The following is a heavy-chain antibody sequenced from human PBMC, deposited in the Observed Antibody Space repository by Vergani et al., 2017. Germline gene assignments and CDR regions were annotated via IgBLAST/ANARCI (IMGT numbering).Heavy chain of an antibody. CDR1: GGSFSGYY. Sequence: QVQLQQWGAGLLKPSETLSLTCAVYGGSFSGYYWSWSRQPPGKGLEWIGEINHSGSTNYNPSLKSRVTISVDTSKNQFSLKLSSVTAADTAVYYCARAQVVPAARFDPWGQGTLVTVSS. D-gene: IGHD2-2*01. CDR2: INHSGST. J-gene: IGHJ5*02. V-gene: IGHV4-34*01. CDR3: ARAQVVPAARFDP.